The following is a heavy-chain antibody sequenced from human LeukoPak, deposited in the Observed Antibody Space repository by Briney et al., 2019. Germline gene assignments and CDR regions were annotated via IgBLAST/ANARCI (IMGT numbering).Heavy chain of an antibody. CDR2: ISGSGGST. V-gene: IGHV3-23*01. CDR3: AKGIAAPRDDYYYYGMDV. J-gene: IGHJ6*02. Sequence: GGSLRLSCAASGFTFSSYAMSWVRQAPGKGLEWVSAISGSGGSTYYADSVKGRFTISRDNSKNTLYLQMNSLRAEDTAVYYCAKGIAAPRDDYYYYGMDVWGQGTTVTVSS. CDR1: GFTFSSYA. D-gene: IGHD6-6*01.